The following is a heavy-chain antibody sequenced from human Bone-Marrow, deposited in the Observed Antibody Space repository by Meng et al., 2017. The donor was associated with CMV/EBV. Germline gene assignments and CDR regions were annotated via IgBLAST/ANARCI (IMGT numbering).Heavy chain of an antibody. Sequence: GSLRLSCTAPGGSISSSRYYWVWMCQPPGKGLEWIGSIYYSGSTYYNPSLKSRVTIYVDTSKHQFSLKLSSVTAADTAVYYCPRRSKDYKVLRFLEGLLSSAFDIWGQGKRVTGSS. CDR3: PRRSKDYKVLRFLEGLLSSAFDI. CDR2: IYYSGST. V-gene: IGHV4-39*01. CDR1: GGSISSSRYY. D-gene: IGHD3-3*01. J-gene: IGHJ3*02.